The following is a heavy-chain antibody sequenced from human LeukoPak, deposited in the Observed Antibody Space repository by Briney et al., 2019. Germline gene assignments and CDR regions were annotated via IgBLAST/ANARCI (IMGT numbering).Heavy chain of an antibody. CDR2: ISSSGSTI. V-gene: IGHV3-48*04. D-gene: IGHD3-10*02. Sequence: GGSLRLSCAASGFTFSNSGMNWVRQAPGKGLEWVSYISSSGSTIYYADSVKGRFTISRDNAKNSLYLQMDSLRAEDTAVYYCAELGITMIGGVWGKGTTVTISS. CDR3: AELGITMIGGV. CDR1: GFTFSNSG. J-gene: IGHJ6*04.